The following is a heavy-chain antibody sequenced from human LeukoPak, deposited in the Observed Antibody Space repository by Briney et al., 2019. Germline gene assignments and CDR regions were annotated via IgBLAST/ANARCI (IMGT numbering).Heavy chain of an antibody. CDR3: ARSNWFDP. J-gene: IGHJ5*02. CDR1: GGSFSGYY. CDR2: INHSGST. V-gene: IGHV4-34*01. Sequence: SETLPLPCAVYGGSFSGYYWSWSRQPPGKGLEWIGEINHSGSTNYNPSLKSRVTISVDTSKNQFSLKLSSVTAADTAVYYCARSNWFDPWGQGTMVTVSS.